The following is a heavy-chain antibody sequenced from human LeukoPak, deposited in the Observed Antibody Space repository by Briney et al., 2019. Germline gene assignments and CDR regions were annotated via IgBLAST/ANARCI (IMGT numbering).Heavy chain of an antibody. CDR1: GYTVTGHY. Sequence: ASVTVSFKASGYTVTGHYLHWVRQAPGQGLEWMGWINPNSGVTNYAQKFQGRVTMTRDTSINTAYMELHSLTSDDTAMYYCAKDAYSGFSSSYNMDSWGQGTLATVSS. CDR2: INPNSGVT. V-gene: IGHV1-2*02. J-gene: IGHJ4*02. CDR3: AKDAYSGFSSSYNMDS. D-gene: IGHD5-18*01.